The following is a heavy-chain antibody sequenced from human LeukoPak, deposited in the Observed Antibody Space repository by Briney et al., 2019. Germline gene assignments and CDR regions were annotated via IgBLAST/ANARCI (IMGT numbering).Heavy chain of an antibody. CDR2: IIPIFGTA. J-gene: IGHJ4*02. D-gene: IGHD3-22*01. V-gene: IGHV1-69*05. CDR3: AREDYDSSGQHTYYFDC. Sequence: SVKVSCKASGGTFSSYAISWVRQAPGQGLEWMGRIIPIFGTANYAQKFQGRVTITTDESTSTAYMELSSLRSEDTAVYYCAREDYDSSGQHTYYFDCWGQGTLVTVSS. CDR1: GGTFSSYA.